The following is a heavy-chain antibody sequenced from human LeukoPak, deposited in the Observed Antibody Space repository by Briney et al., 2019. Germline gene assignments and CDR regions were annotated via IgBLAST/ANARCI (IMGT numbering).Heavy chain of an antibody. D-gene: IGHD5-12*01. CDR3: TRDRGYDYFFDY. V-gene: IGHV1-2*06. CDR1: GYTFTGYY. Sequence: GASVKVSCKASGYTFTGYYMHWVRQAPGQGLEWMGRINPNSGGTNYAQKFQGRVTITRDTSISTAYMELSRLRSDDTAVYYCTRDRGYDYFFDYWGQGTLVTVSS. CDR2: INPNSGGT. J-gene: IGHJ4*02.